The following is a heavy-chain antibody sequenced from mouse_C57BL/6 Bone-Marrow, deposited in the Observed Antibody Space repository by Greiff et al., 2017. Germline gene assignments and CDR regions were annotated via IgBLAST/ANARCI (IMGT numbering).Heavy chain of an antibody. Sequence: VKLQQSGPELVKPGASVKISCKASGYTFTDYYINWVKQRPGQGLEWIGWIFPGSGSTYYNEKFKGKATLTVDKSSSTAYMLLSSLTSEDSAVYFCATHYYGSSLWWYFDVWGTGTTVTVSS. CDR3: ATHYYGSSLWWYFDV. CDR2: IFPGSGST. J-gene: IGHJ1*03. V-gene: IGHV1-75*01. D-gene: IGHD1-1*01. CDR1: GYTFTDYY.